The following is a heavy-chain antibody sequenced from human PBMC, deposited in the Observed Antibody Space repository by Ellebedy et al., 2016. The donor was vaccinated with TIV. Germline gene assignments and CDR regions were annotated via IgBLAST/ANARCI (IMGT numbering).Heavy chain of an antibody. J-gene: IGHJ6*02. Sequence: GESLKISCVASGFTFRSYAMHWVRQAPGKGLEWVAVISYDGRKKYHVDSVKGRFTISRDDSKNTLYLQMNSLRAEDTAVYYCATSAGSCTFCYYYYYGMDVWGQGTTVTVSS. V-gene: IGHV3-30*04. CDR3: ATSAGSCTFCYYYYYGMDV. D-gene: IGHD3-3*02. CDR1: GFTFRSYA. CDR2: ISYDGRKK.